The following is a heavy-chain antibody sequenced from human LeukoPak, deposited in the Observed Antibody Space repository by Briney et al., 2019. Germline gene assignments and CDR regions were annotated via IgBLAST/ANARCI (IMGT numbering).Heavy chain of an antibody. J-gene: IGHJ3*02. CDR2: ISAYNGNT. Sequence: GASVKVSCKASGYTFTSYGISWVRQAPGQGLEWMGWISAYNGNTNYAQKLQGRVTMTTDTSTSTAYMELRSLRSEDTAVYYCASSLEMATTPEQDAFDIWGQGTMVTVSS. CDR1: GYTFTSYG. D-gene: IGHD5-24*01. V-gene: IGHV1-18*01. CDR3: ASSLEMATTPEQDAFDI.